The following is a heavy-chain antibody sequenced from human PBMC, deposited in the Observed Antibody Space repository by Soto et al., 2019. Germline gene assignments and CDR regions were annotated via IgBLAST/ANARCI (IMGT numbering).Heavy chain of an antibody. CDR1: GFTFSSYA. D-gene: IGHD5-12*01. CDR3: ARDPRDGYNSDYGMDV. V-gene: IGHV3-30-3*01. J-gene: IGHJ6*02. CDR2: ISYDGSNK. Sequence: GGSLRLSCAASGFTFSSYAMHWVRQAPGKGLEWVAVISYDGSNKYYADSVKGRFTISRDNSKNTLYLQMNSLRAEDTAVYYCARDPRDGYNSDYGMDVWGQGTTVTVSS.